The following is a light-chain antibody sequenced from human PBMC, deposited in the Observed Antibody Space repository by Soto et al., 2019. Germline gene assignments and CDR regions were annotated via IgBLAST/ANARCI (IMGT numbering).Light chain of an antibody. V-gene: IGKV3-20*01. CDR2: GAT. J-gene: IGKJ3*01. Sequence: EIVLTQSPGTVSLSPGERATLSCRASQSVANSYIVWYQQKGGQAPRLLIYGATKRASGIPDRFSGSGSGTYFVLTIARVEPEDFAVYCCQHCALPSFTFGPGTKLDIK. CDR1: QSVANSY. CDR3: QHCALPSFT.